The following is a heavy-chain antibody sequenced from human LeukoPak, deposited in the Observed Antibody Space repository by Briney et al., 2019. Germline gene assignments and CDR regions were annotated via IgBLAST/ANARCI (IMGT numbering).Heavy chain of an antibody. CDR3: ARDVGSLEVFDY. V-gene: IGHV1-2*02. D-gene: IGHD3-10*01. CDR1: GYTFTGYY. CDR2: INPNGGGT. Sequence: ASVKVSCKASGYTFTGYYLHWVRQAPGQGLEWMGWINPNGGGTYYAQKFQGRVTMTRDTSISTAYMELSSLRSEDTAVYYCARDVGSLEVFDYWGQGTLVTVSS. J-gene: IGHJ4*02.